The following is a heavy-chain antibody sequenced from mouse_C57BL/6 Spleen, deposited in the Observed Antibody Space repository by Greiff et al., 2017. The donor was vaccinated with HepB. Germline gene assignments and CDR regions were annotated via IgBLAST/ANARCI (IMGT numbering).Heavy chain of an antibody. V-gene: IGHV5-4*01. D-gene: IGHD1-1*01. CDR1: GFTFSSYA. CDR2: ISDGGSYT. Sequence: EVKLMESGGGLVKPGGSLKLSCAASGFTFSSYAMSWVRQTPEKRLEWVATISDGGSYTYYPDNVKGRFTISRDNAKNNLYLQMSHLKSEDTAMYYCARDRGYYGSSPMDYWGQGTSVTVSS. CDR3: ARDRGYYGSSPMDY. J-gene: IGHJ4*01.